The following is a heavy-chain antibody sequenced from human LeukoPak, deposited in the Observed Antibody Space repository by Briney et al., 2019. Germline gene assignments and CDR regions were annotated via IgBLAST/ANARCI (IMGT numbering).Heavy chain of an antibody. Sequence: PSETLSLTCTVSGGSINSDNYYWGWIRQPPGTGLEWIGSGSTGFNTFYHPSLKSRVTISLDTSKQQFSLTLSSVTAADTAVYYCARRRYSSSWYTTWYFDYWGQGTLVTVSS. CDR2: GSTGFNT. V-gene: IGHV4-39*07. CDR3: ARRRYSSSWYTTWYFDY. CDR1: GGSINSDNYY. D-gene: IGHD6-13*01. J-gene: IGHJ4*02.